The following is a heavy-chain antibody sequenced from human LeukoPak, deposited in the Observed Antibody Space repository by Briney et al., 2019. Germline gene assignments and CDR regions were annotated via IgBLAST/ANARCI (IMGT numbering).Heavy chain of an antibody. Sequence: PGGSLRLSCAASGFTFNNYAMYWVRQAPGKGLEWVAGVFGSGGSAHYTDSVKGRFTIFRDNSKNTVYLQINSLRAEDTALYYYAKTTAGYSSGRYLGWPMDYWGQGTLVTVSS. D-gene: IGHD6-19*01. CDR2: VFGSGGSA. CDR3: AKTTAGYSSGRYLGWPMDY. CDR1: GFTFNNYA. J-gene: IGHJ4*02. V-gene: IGHV3-23*01.